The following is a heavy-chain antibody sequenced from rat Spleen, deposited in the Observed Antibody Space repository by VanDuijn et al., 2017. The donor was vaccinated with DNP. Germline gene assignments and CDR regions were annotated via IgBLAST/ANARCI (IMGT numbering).Heavy chain of an antibody. CDR1: GFTFSDYY. V-gene: IGHV5-22*01. D-gene: IGHD4-3*01. Sequence: EVQLVESGGGLVQPGRSLKISCAASGFTFSDYYMAWVRQAPTKGPEWVAYIGSDGYAPYYGDSVKGRFTISRDNAKSTLYLQMNSLRSEDMATYYCIRWNSGHFDYWGQGVMVTVSS. J-gene: IGHJ2*01. CDR3: IRWNSGHFDY. CDR2: IGSDGYAP.